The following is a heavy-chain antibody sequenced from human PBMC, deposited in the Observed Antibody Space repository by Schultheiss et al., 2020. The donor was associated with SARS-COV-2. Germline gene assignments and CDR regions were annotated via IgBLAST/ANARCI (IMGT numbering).Heavy chain of an antibody. Sequence: SETLSLTCAVSGYSISSGYYWGWLRQPPGKGLEWIGYIYYSGSTKYNPSLKSRVSISVDTSKNQFSLKLSSVTAADTAVYYCARGKWVPGGSYYGMDVWGQGTTVTVSS. V-gene: IGHV4-38-2*01. CDR2: IYYSGST. D-gene: IGHD2-8*01. CDR1: GYSISSGYY. CDR3: ARGKWVPGGSYYGMDV. J-gene: IGHJ6*02.